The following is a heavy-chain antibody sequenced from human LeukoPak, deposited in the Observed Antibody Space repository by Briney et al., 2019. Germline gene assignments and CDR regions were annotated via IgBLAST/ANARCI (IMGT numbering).Heavy chain of an antibody. CDR2: ISGSGGST. D-gene: IGHD4-17*01. J-gene: IGHJ4*02. Sequence: GGSLRLSCAVSGFLFSRYDMRWVSQAPGKGLEWVSAISGSGGSTYYADSVKGRFTISRDNSKNTLYLQMNSLRAEDTAVYYCAKIVGDYVYYCGQGTLVTVSS. V-gene: IGHV3-23*01. CDR1: GFLFSRYD. CDR3: AKIVGDYVYY.